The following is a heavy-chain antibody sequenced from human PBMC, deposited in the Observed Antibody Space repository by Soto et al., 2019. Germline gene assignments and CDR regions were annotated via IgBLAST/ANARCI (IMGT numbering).Heavy chain of an antibody. CDR1: VFPFSDHY. CDR3: VRDSCRRGNCPPLFDS. V-gene: IGHV3-72*01. J-gene: IGHJ5*01. D-gene: IGHD2-15*01. CDR2: IRNRANSYTT. Sequence: AGGSMRLSFSASVFPFSDHYVDWVRTAPGKGLEWIARIRNRANSYTTEYAASVKGRFTISRDDSQNSMYLQMNSLKTEDTAVYYCVRDSCRRGNCPPLFDSWGQGTLVTVSS.